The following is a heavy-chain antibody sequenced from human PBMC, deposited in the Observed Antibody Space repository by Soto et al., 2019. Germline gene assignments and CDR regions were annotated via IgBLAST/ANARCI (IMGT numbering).Heavy chain of an antibody. V-gene: IGHV1-8*02. J-gene: IGHJ4*02. CDR2: MNPHSGDT. CDR3: ARGLRLDYFEY. Sequence: ASVKVSCKASGYTFTTYDISWVRQAPGQGLEWMGWMNPHSGDTGYAQRFQGRVTMTRDTSISTAYMEVRSLKSEDTAVYFCARGLRLDYFEYWGQGTLVTVSS. D-gene: IGHD3-10*01. CDR1: GYTFTTYD.